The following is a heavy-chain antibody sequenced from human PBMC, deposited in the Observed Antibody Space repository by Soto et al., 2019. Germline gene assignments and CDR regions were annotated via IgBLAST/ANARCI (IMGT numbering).Heavy chain of an antibody. V-gene: IGHV3-15*01. J-gene: IGHJ4*02. Sequence: GGSLRLSCAASGFAFSSAWMSWVRQAPGKGLEWVGRLKSEAAGGTTDYAAPVKGRFTISRDDSKNTLYLQMNSLKTDDTAVYYCSYDSSRGDYWGLGTLVTVSS. CDR2: LKSEAAGGTT. CDR1: GFAFSSAW. D-gene: IGHD3-22*01. CDR3: SYDSSRGDY.